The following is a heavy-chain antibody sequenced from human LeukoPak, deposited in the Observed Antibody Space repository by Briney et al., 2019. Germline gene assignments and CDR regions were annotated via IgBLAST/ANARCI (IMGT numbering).Heavy chain of an antibody. CDR1: GYSFTDYY. J-gene: IGHJ5*02. V-gene: IGHV1-2*02. D-gene: IGHD3-16*01. CDR3: ARADRLHGGPYLIGP. Sequence: ASVKVSCKTSGYSFTDYYIHWVRQAPGQGLEWMGWINPYSGGTSSAQKFQGRVTMTRDTSISTVYMQVSWLTSDDTAIYYCARADRLHGGPYLIGPWGQGNLVTVSS. CDR2: INPYSGGT.